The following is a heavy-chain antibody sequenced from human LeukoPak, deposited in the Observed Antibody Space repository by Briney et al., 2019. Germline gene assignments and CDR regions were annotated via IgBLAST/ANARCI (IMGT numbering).Heavy chain of an antibody. V-gene: IGHV4-59*11. D-gene: IGHD6-13*01. Sequence: SDTLSLTCTVSGDSISGHYWNWIRQTPGKGLEWIGYIYYSGTTDYNPSLKSRVTISLDTSKNQFSLKLSSVTAADTAVYYCARESYSSSWYADYWGQGTLVTVSS. CDR2: IYYSGTT. CDR3: ARESYSSSWYADY. CDR1: GDSISGHY. J-gene: IGHJ4*02.